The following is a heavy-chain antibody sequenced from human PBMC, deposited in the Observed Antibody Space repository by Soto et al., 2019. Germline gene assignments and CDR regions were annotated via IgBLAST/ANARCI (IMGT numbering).Heavy chain of an antibody. CDR2: IKSKTDGGTT. V-gene: IGHV3-15*01. CDR3: STPLTGTTSWDY. CDR1: GFTFSNAW. Sequence: GGSLRLSCAASGFTFSNAWMNWVRQAPGKGLEWVGRIKSKTDGGTTDNAAPVKGRFTISRDDSKNTLYLQMNSLKTEDTAGYYCSTPLTGTTSWDYWGQGTLVTVSS. D-gene: IGHD1-20*01. J-gene: IGHJ4*02.